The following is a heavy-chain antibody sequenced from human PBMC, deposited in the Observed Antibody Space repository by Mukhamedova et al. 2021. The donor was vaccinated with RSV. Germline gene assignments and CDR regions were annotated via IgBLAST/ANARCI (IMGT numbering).Heavy chain of an antibody. V-gene: IGHV3-30*04. Sequence: GFTFSSYAMHWVRQAPGKGLEWVAVISYDGSNKYYADFVKGRFTISRDNSKNTLYLQMNSLRAEDTAVYYCASSLDYGDYEYYYY. J-gene: IGHJ6*01. CDR1: GFTFSSYA. CDR2: ISYDGSNK. CDR3: ASSLDYGDYEYYYY. D-gene: IGHD4-17*01.